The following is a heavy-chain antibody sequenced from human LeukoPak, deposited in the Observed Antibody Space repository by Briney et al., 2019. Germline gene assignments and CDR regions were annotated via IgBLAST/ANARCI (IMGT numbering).Heavy chain of an antibody. V-gene: IGHV1-2*02. Sequence: ASVTVSCKASGSGFTGCYFHWVRHRPGQGLERMGWLNTNSGGTSSAQKFQGRVTMTRDRSISTAYMELSRLRTDGTAADYCARGSHYYGSGSNPFNWFDPWGQGTLVTVSS. CDR1: GSGFTGCY. CDR3: ARGSHYYGSGSNPFNWFDP. CDR2: LNTNSGGT. J-gene: IGHJ5*02. D-gene: IGHD3-10*01.